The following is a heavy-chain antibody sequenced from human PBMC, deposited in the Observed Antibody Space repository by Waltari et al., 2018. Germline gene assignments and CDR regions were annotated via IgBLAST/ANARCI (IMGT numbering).Heavy chain of an antibody. D-gene: IGHD4-17*01. CDR2: IYYSGRT. Sequence: QVQLQESGPGLVKPSETLSLTCTVSGGSISSYYWSWIRQPPGKGLEWIGYIYYSGRTNYNPSLKSRVTISVDTSKNQFSLKLSSVTAADTAVYYCASSLYGDYTQIWGRVFDYWGQGTLVTVSS. CDR1: GGSISSYY. V-gene: IGHV4-59*01. CDR3: ASSLYGDYTQIWGRVFDY. J-gene: IGHJ4*02.